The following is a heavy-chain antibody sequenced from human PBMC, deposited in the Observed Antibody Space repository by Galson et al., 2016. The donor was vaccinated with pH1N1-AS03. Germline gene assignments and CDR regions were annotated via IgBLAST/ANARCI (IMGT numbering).Heavy chain of an antibody. V-gene: IGHV3-11*01. CDR3: ARGWYAIWTGYLVDPFDY. CDR2: ITSSGGSGSTI. J-gene: IGHJ4*02. Sequence: SLRLSCAASGFTFGDYYMSCIRQAPGKGLEWISCITSSGGSGSTIYYADSVKGRFTISRDNAKNSLYLQMTSLRADDTAVYFWARGWYAIWTGYLVDPFDYWGQGALVTVPP. CDR1: GFTFGDYY. D-gene: IGHD3-9*01.